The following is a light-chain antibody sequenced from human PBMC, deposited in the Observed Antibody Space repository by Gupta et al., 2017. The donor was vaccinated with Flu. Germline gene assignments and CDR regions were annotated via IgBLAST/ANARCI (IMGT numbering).Light chain of an antibody. J-gene: IGKJ1*01. CDR3: QQYDGSPWT. CDR1: QSVSRTY. CDR2: GAS. Sequence: EIGLRRSPGSLSLSPGERATLSCRASQSVSRTYLAWYQQKPGQAPRLLIYGASSRATGIPDRFSGSGSGTDFTLTISRLEPEDFAVYYCQQYDGSPWTFGQGTKVEIK. V-gene: IGKV3-20*01.